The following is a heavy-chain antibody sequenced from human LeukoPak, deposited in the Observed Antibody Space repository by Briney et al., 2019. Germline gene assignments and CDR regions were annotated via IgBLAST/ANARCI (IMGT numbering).Heavy chain of an antibody. Sequence: GGPLRLSCAASGFTLRDYYVGWVRQAPGKGLERVGRSRNKYAASVKGRFTISTDDSKSSVFLQMNNLKTEDTAVYYCARVVLVPAALPTSYFDYWGQGTLVTVSS. CDR1: GFTLRDYY. D-gene: IGHD2-2*01. CDR3: ARVVLVPAALPTSYFDY. CDR2: SRNK. J-gene: IGHJ4*02. V-gene: IGHV3-69-1*01.